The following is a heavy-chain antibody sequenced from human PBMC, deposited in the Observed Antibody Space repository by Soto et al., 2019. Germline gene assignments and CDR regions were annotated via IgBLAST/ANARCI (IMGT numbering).Heavy chain of an antibody. CDR1: GLTFSSNW. J-gene: IGHJ5*02. CDR2: IKQDGNEK. D-gene: IGHD1-26*01. Sequence: EVQLVESGGGLVQPGGSLRLSCAASGLTFSSNWMSWVRQAPGRGLACVANIKQDGNEKYYVDSVKGRFTISRDNAKNSLYLQMNSLRAEDTAVYYCARVVGAPNWFDPWGQGTLVTVSS. CDR3: ARVVGAPNWFDP. V-gene: IGHV3-7*04.